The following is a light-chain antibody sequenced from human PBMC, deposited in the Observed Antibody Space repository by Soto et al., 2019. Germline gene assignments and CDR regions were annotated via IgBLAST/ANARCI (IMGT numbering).Light chain of an antibody. CDR3: QQYGSSPLFA. CDR1: QSVSSNY. V-gene: IGKV3-20*01. J-gene: IGKJ3*01. CDR2: GAS. Sequence: EIVLTQSPGLLSSSPGETAVLSCRASQSVSSNYLAWYQQKPGQAPRLLIYGASSRATGIPDRFSGSGSGTDFTLTISSLEPEDFAVYYCQQYGSSPLFAFGPGTEVDLK.